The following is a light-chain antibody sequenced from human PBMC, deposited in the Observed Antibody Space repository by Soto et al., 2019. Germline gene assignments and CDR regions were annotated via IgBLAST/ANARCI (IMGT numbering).Light chain of an antibody. Sequence: EILLTQSPGTLSLSPGEIATLSCRASQSVSSHLAWYQQRPGQAPRLLIYGASSRATGIPDRFSGSGSGTDFTLTISRLEPEDFALYYCQQYGNSPPLTFGGGTKVDI. J-gene: IGKJ4*01. CDR3: QQYGNSPPLT. V-gene: IGKV3-20*01. CDR2: GAS. CDR1: QSVSSH.